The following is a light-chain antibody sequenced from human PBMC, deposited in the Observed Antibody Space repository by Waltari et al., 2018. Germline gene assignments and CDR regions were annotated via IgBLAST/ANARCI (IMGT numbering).Light chain of an antibody. CDR3: QQRSILYS. Sequence: EVVLTQSPVPLSLSPGETATISCRASHSVSSYLGWYQQRCGQAPRLLIYDASKRATGIPTRFSGSGSGTDFTLTISSLEPEDFAVYFCQQRSILYSFGQGTKLE. J-gene: IGKJ2*03. CDR1: HSVSSY. V-gene: IGKV3-11*01. CDR2: DAS.